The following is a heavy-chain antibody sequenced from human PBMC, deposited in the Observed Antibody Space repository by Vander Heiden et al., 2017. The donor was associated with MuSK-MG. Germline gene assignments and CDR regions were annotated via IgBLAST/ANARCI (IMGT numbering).Heavy chain of an antibody. D-gene: IGHD5-12*01. CDR3: ATTENSGNDLTAYAINV. CDR2: VDTADGET. V-gene: IGHV1-69-2*01. J-gene: IGHJ3*01. Sequence: EVQLVQSGAEVRKSGATAKISCKVSGFTFSNYYIHGVKQAPGKGLEWVGVVDTADGETIFSEKFQGRVTINVDTSTDTVSMTLSSLRSEDTALYYCATTENSGNDLTAYAINVWGQGTMLTVSS. CDR1: GFTFSNYY.